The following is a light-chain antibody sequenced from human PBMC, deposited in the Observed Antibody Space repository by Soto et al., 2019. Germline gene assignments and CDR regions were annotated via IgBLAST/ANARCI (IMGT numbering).Light chain of an antibody. CDR1: QSVITN. CDR2: DAS. Sequence: EIVMTQSPATLSVSPGERATLSCRASQSVITNLAWYQQKPGQAPRLLIYDASNRATGIPARFSGSGSGTDFTLTISRLEPEEFAVFFCQQYGTSEIIFGQGTRLEIK. CDR3: QQYGTSEII. J-gene: IGKJ5*01. V-gene: IGKV3D-15*01.